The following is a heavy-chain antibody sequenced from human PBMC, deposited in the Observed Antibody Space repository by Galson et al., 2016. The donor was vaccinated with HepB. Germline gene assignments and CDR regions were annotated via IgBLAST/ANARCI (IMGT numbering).Heavy chain of an antibody. V-gene: IGHV4-4*02. J-gene: IGHJ5*02. CDR1: GASINSPNW. Sequence: ETLSLTCAVPGASINSPNWWTWVRQSPVKGLEWIGEISPSGSLNYNPSLNSRVSMSLDKSRNYFSVKLTSVTAADTAVYYCTSVKWGCSGNSCVFDPWGQGTLVTVSS. CDR2: ISPSGSL. D-gene: IGHD2-2*01. CDR3: TSVKWGCSGNSCVFDP.